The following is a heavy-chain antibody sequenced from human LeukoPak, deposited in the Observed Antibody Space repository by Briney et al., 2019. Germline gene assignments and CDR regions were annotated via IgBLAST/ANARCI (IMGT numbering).Heavy chain of an antibody. D-gene: IGHD3-9*01. CDR3: AREQVDDILTGFDY. V-gene: IGHV1-2*02. Sequence: GASVKVSCKASGYTFTGSYMHWVRQAPGQGLEWMGWINPNSGDTNYAEKFQGRVTMTRDTSISTAYMELSRLRSDDTAVYYCAREQVDDILTGFDYWGQGTLVTVSS. CDR1: GYTFTGSY. CDR2: INPNSGDT. J-gene: IGHJ4*02.